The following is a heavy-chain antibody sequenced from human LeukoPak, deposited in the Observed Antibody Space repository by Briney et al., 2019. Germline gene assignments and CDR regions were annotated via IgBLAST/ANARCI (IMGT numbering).Heavy chain of an antibody. CDR1: GYTFTSYD. Sequence: ASVKVSCKASGYTFTSYDINWVRQATGQGLEWMGWMNPNDGNTRYAQKSQGRVTMTRNTSINTAYMELSSLRSEDTAVYSCARGKRGYDFWSDDFGMDVWGQGTTVTVSS. J-gene: IGHJ6*02. CDR2: MNPNDGNT. CDR3: ARGKRGYDFWSDDFGMDV. V-gene: IGHV1-8*01. D-gene: IGHD3-3*01.